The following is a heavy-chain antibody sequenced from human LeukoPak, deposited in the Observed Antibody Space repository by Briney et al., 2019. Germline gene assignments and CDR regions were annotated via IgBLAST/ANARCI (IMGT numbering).Heavy chain of an antibody. CDR1: GGSISSSSYY. V-gene: IGHV4-61*02. CDR2: IYTSGST. J-gene: IGHJ4*02. CDR3: ARDRVGAAFDY. Sequence: SETLSLTCTVSGGSISSSSYYWSWIRQPAGKGLEWIGRIYTSGSTNYNPSLKSRVTISVDTSKNQFSLKLSSVTAADTAVYYCARDRVGAAFDYWGQGTLVTVSS. D-gene: IGHD1-26*01.